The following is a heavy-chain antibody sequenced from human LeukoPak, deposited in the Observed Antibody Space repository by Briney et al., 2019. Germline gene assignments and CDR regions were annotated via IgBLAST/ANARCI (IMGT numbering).Heavy chain of an antibody. CDR2: ISYDGSNK. CDR1: RFTLSSYA. J-gene: IGHJ4*02. D-gene: IGHD1-26*01. CDR3: ARVREARFDY. Sequence: GGSLRLSCAASRFTLSSYAMHWVRQAPGKGLEWVAVISYDGSNKYYADSVKGRFTISRDNSKNTLYLQMNSLRAEDTAVYYCARVREARFDYWGQGTLVTVSS. V-gene: IGHV3-30*04.